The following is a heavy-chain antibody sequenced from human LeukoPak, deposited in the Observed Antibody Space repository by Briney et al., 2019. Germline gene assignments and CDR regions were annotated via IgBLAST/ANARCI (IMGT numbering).Heavy chain of an antibody. D-gene: IGHD3-3*01. J-gene: IGHJ3*02. CDR3: ARGGATTFGLWGNAFDI. CDR2: IKQDGSEK. CDR1: GFTFNDYW. V-gene: IGHV3-7*01. Sequence: GGSLRLSCAASGFTFNDYWMTWVRQAPGKGLEWVANIKQDGSEKYYVDSVKGRYTISRDNAKNSLYLQMNSLRAEDTAVYYCARGGATTFGLWGNAFDIWGQGTMVTVSS.